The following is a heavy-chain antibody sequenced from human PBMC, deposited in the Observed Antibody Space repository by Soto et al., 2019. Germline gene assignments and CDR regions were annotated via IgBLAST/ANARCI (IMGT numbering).Heavy chain of an antibody. CDR1: GFSLSTSGVG. CDR2: IYWDDDK. J-gene: IGHJ5*02. Sequence: GSGPTLVNPTQTLTLTCTFSGFSLSTSGVGVGWIRQPPGKALEWLALIYWDDDKRYSPSLKSRLTITKDTSKNQVVLTMTNMDPVDTATYYCAHRPPYSGYDYVVPVTFDPWGQGTLVTVSS. D-gene: IGHD5-12*01. V-gene: IGHV2-5*02. CDR3: AHRPPYSGYDYVVPVTFDP.